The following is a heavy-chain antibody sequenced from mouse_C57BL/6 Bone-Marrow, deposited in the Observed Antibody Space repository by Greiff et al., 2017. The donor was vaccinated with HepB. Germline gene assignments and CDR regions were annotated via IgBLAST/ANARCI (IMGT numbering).Heavy chain of an antibody. CDR3: ARQGRLRRRGFAY. V-gene: IGHV5-6*01. CDR2: ISSGGSYT. Sequence: EVKLMVSGGDLVKPGGSLKLSCAVSGFTFSSYGMSWVRQTPDKRLGWVAIISSGGSYTYYPASVKGRFTISRDNAKNTLYLQMSSLKSEDKAMYYCARQGRLRRRGFAYWGQGTLVTVSA. CDR1: GFTFSSYG. J-gene: IGHJ3*01. D-gene: IGHD2-4*01.